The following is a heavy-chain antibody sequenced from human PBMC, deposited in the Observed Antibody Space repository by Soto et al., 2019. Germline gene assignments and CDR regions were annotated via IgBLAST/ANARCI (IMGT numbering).Heavy chain of an antibody. CDR2: INHSGST. D-gene: IGHD3-16*01. V-gene: IGHV4-34*01. J-gene: IGHJ3*02. CDR1: GGSFSGYY. CDR3: ARGALHYDYVWGSYAFDI. Sequence: SETLSLTCAVYGGSFSGYYWSWIRQPPGKGLEWIGEINHSGSTNYNPSLKSRVTISVDTSKNQFSLKLSSVTAADTAVYYCARGALHYDYVWGSYAFDIWGQGTMVTVSS.